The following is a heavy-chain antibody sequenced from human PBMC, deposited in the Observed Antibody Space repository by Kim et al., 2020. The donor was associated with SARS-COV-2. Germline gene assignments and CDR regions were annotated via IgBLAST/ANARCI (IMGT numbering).Heavy chain of an antibody. Sequence: ASVKVSCKASGYTFTGYYMHWVRQAPGQGLEWMGWINPNSGGTNYAQKFQGWVTMTRDTSISTAYMELSRLRSDDTAVYYCARDYSKTGGSLDYWGQGTLVTVSS. D-gene: IGHD1-26*01. V-gene: IGHV1-2*04. CDR2: INPNSGGT. CDR1: GYTFTGYY. CDR3: ARDYSKTGGSLDY. J-gene: IGHJ4*02.